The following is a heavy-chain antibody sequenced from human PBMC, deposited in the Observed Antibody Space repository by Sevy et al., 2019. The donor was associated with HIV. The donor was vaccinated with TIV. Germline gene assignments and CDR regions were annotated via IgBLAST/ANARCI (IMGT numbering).Heavy chain of an antibody. D-gene: IGHD5-18*01. CDR1: GFSFSDYW. CDR3: VREGLGGFSYSLDC. CDR2: IQTDGSAK. Sequence: GGSLRLSCAASGFSFSDYWMHWVRQAPGKGLVWVSRIQTDGSAKNYADSVKGRFTISRDNAKNSLYVQMNSLRAEDTAVYYCVREGLGGFSYSLDCWGQGTLVTVSS. V-gene: IGHV3-74*01. J-gene: IGHJ4*02.